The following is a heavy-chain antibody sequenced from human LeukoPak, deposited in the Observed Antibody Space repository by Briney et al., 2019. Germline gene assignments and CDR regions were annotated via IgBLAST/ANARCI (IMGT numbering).Heavy chain of an antibody. CDR3: ARDSGVSGWSSSFYYYYGMDV. CDR1: GFTFSSYA. CDR2: ISYDGSNK. J-gene: IGHJ6*02. D-gene: IGHD6-19*01. V-gene: IGHV3-30-3*01. Sequence: GRSLRLSCAASGFTFSSYAMHWVRQAPGKGLEWVAVISYDGSNKYYADSVKGRFTISRDNSKNTLYLQMNSLRAEDTAVYYCARDSGVSGWSSSFYYYYGMDVWGQGTTVTVSS.